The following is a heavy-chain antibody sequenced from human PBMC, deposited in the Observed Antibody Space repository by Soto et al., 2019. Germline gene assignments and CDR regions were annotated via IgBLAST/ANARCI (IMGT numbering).Heavy chain of an antibody. Sequence: ASVKVSCKASGYTFTSYYMHWVRQSPGQGLEWMGIINPSGGSTSYAQKFQGRVTMTRDTSTSTVYMELSSLRSEDTAVYYCASGGSGEYWFDPWGQGTLVTVSS. CDR2: INPSGGST. D-gene: IGHD1-26*01. J-gene: IGHJ5*02. CDR1: GYTFTSYY. V-gene: IGHV1-46*03. CDR3: ASGGSGEYWFDP.